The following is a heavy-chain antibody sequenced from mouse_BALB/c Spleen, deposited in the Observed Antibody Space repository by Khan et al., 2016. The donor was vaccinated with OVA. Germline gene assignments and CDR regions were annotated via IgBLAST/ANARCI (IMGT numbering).Heavy chain of an antibody. D-gene: IGHD6-1*01. CDR2: INSNGGST. J-gene: IGHJ2*01. CDR3: ARMANTKN. CDR1: GFTFSSYG. V-gene: IGHV5-6-3*01. Sequence: VELVESGGGLVQPGGSLQLSCAASGFTFSSYGMSWVRPTPDKRLELVATINSNGGSTYYPDSVKGRFTISRDTAKNNLYLQMSSLKSEDTARYYCARMANTKNWGQGTTLTVSS.